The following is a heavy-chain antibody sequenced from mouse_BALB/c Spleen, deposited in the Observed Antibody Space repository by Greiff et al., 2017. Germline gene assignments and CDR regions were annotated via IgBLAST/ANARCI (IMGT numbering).Heavy chain of an antibody. Sequence: EVHLVESGGGLVQPGGSRKLSCAASGFTFSSFGMHWVRQAPEKGLEWVAYISSGSSTIYYADTVKGRFTISRDNPKNTLFLQMTSLRSEDTAMYYCARGHGFDYWGQGTTLTVSS. CDR2: ISSGSSTI. CDR3: ARGHGFDY. CDR1: GFTFSSFG. D-gene: IGHD1-1*01. V-gene: IGHV5-17*02. J-gene: IGHJ2*01.